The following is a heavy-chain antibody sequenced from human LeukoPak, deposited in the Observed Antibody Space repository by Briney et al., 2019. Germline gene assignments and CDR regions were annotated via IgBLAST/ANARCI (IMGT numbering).Heavy chain of an antibody. CDR1: GFTFSSYE. V-gene: IGHV3-48*03. D-gene: IGHD2-21*02. Sequence: GGSLRLSCAASGFTFSSYEMNWVRQAPGKGLEWVSYISSSGSTIYYADSVKGRFTISRDNSKNTLYLQMNSLRAEDTAVYYCAKVSVVTAGYWGQGTLVTVSS. J-gene: IGHJ4*02. CDR3: AKVSVVTAGY. CDR2: ISSSGSTI.